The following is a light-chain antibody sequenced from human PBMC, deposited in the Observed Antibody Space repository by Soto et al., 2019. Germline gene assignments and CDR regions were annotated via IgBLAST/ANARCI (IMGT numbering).Light chain of an antibody. J-gene: IGLJ1*01. CDR3: GSWDSRLSGYV. V-gene: IGLV1-51*01. CDR1: GSNIGGNS. CDR2: DDN. Sequence: QSVLTQPASGSGSPGQKVTVSFSGSGSNIGGNSVSWYQQRPGIAPKLIIYDDNKRPSGIPDRFSGSKSGTSATLCITGFQTGDEADEYCGSWDSRLSGYVFRTGTKVNV.